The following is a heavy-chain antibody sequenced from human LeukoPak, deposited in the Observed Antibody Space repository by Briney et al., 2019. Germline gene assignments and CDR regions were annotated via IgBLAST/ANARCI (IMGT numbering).Heavy chain of an antibody. V-gene: IGHV3-23*01. Sequence: PGGSLRLSCAASGFTFSTYAMSWVRQAPGKGLEWVSSVSGSGGSTYYADSVKGRFTISRDNSKKTLYLQMNSLRAEDTAVYYCAKRWYYDSVYYAMDVWGQGTTVTVSS. CDR1: GFTFSTYA. CDR3: AKRWYYDSVYYAMDV. D-gene: IGHD3-10*01. J-gene: IGHJ6*02. CDR2: VSGSGGST.